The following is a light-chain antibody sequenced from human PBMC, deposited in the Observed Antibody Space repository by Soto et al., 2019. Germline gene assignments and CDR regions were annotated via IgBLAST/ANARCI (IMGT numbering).Light chain of an antibody. J-gene: IGLJ3*02. CDR3: GTWDRSLSVWL. CDR2: DDD. Sequence: QSVLTQPPSVSAAPGQKVTISCSGSSSNIGDNYVSWYQQLPGTAPKLLIYDDDERPSGVPDRFSGSKSGTSATLGITGLQTGDEADCYGGTWDRSLSVWLVGGGTKLTVL. V-gene: IGLV1-51*01. CDR1: SSNIGDNY.